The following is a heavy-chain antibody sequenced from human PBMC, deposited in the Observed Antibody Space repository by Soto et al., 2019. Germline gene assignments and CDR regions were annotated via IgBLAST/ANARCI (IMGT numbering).Heavy chain of an antibody. V-gene: IGHV4-34*01. CDR2: INHSGIS. CDR3: AKGPQGGYYDSGSFYSSVY. CDR1: GGSFSGYY. J-gene: IGHJ4*02. Sequence: SATLSLTYAVYGGSFSGYYWSWIRQPPGKGLEWIGEINHSGISNYNPTFKSRVSISVDTSKNQLSLQLSSVTAADTAVYYCAKGPQGGYYDSGSFYSSVYWGQGTLVTVS. D-gene: IGHD3-10*01.